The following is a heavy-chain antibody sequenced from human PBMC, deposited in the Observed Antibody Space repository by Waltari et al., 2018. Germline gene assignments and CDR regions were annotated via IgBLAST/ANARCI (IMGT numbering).Heavy chain of an antibody. Sequence: EMQLVESGGGLLQPGGSLRLSCAASGFSFSSYEVNWVRQVPGRGRRAGGKGMGGVSHMSGRGTTIYYEDSVKGRFTISRDNAKNSVYLQMNSLRAEDTAVYYCALPIHSGSGAYYAFDIWGQGTVVTVSS. V-gene: IGHV3-48*03. CDR2: MSGRGTTI. CDR1: GFSFSSYE. J-gene: IGHJ3*02. D-gene: IGHD3-10*01. CDR3: ALPIHSGSGAYYAFDI.